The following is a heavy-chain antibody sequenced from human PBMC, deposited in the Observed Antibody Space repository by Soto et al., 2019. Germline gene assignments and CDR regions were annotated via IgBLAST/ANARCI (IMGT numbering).Heavy chain of an antibody. V-gene: IGHV1-24*01. J-gene: IGHJ4*02. CDR1: GFTFTSSA. Sequence: ASVKVSCKASGFTFTSSAVQWVRQAPGKGLEWMGGFDPEDGETIYAQKFQGRVTMTEDTSTDTAYMELSSLRSEDTAVYYCATDLGRVKISSSWPDYWGQGTLVTVSS. CDR3: ATDLGRVKISSSWPDY. CDR2: FDPEDGET. D-gene: IGHD6-13*01.